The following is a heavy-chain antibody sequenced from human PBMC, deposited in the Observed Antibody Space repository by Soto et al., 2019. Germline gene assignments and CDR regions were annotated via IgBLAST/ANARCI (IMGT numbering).Heavy chain of an antibody. CDR2: IYYFGST. V-gene: IGHV4-39*01. CDR3: ARQPQGVAGGDHFDY. CDR1: GGSISSSSYY. Sequence: SETLSLTCSVSGGSISSSSYYWGWIRQPPGKGLEWIGSIYYFGSTYYNPSLKSRVTISVDTSKNQFSLKLSSVTAADTAVYYCARQPQGVAGGDHFDYWGQGALVTVSS. J-gene: IGHJ4*02. D-gene: IGHD6-19*01.